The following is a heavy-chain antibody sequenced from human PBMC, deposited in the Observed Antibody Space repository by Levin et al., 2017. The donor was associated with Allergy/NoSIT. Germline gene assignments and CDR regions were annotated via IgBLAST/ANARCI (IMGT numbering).Heavy chain of an antibody. D-gene: IGHD4-17*01. V-gene: IGHV3-33*01. Sequence: GESLKISCAASGFTFSSYGMHWVRQAPGKGLEWVAVIWYDGSNKYYADSVKGRFTISRDNSKNTLYLQMNSLRAEDTAVYYCASPLGGAYGDADGYFDRWGRGTLVTVSS. J-gene: IGHJ2*01. CDR2: IWYDGSNK. CDR1: GFTFSSYG. CDR3: ASPLGGAYGDADGYFDR.